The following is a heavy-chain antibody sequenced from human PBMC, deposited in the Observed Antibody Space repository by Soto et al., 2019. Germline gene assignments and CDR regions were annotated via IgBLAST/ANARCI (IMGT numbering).Heavy chain of an antibody. D-gene: IGHD2-15*01. CDR1: GFTFSSYS. J-gene: IGHJ6*03. V-gene: IGHV3-48*01. CDR2: ISSSSSTI. Sequence: GGSLRLSCAASGFTFSSYSMNWVRQAPGKGLEWVSYISSSSSTIYYADSVKGRFTISRDNAKNSLYLQMNSLRAEDTAVYYCASVTRYCSGGSCYLSGYMDVWGKGSTVTVSS. CDR3: ASVTRYCSGGSCYLSGYMDV.